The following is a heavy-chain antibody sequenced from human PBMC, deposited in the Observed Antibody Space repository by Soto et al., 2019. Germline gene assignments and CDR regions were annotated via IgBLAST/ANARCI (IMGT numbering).Heavy chain of an antibody. D-gene: IGHD6-19*01. Sequence: QVQLVESGGGVVQPGRSLRLSCAASGFTFSSYGMHWVRQAPGKGLEWVAVISYDGSNKYYADSVKGRFTISRDNSKNTLYLQMNSLRAEDTAVYYCAKYKGRLDWGQGTLVTVSS. CDR2: ISYDGSNK. V-gene: IGHV3-30*18. J-gene: IGHJ4*02. CDR1: GFTFSSYG. CDR3: AKYKGRLD.